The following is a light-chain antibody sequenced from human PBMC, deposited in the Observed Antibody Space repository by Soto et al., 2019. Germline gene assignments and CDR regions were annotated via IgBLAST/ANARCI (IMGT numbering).Light chain of an antibody. CDR2: GAS. J-gene: IGKJ4*01. CDR1: QSVTTSH. V-gene: IGKV3-20*01. Sequence: EIVLTQSPGTLSLSPGERATLSCRASQSVTTSHLAWYQQKPGQAPRLLIYGASSRATGIPDRFSGRGSGTDLTLTITRLEPEDFAVYYCQQSGSSPLTFGGGTKVEIK. CDR3: QQSGSSPLT.